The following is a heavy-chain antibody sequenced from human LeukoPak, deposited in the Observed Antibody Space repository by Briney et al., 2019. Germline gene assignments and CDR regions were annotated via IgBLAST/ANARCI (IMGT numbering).Heavy chain of an antibody. CDR2: IYYSGST. CDR1: GGSISSYY. D-gene: IGHD3-10*01. CDR3: ARGSRGVTPLDY. Sequence: SETLSLTCTVSGGSISSYYWSWIRQPPGKGPEWIGYIYYSGSTNYNPSLKSRVTISVDTSKNQFSLKLSSVTAADTAVYYCARGSRGVTPLDYWGQGTLVTVSS. V-gene: IGHV4-59*01. J-gene: IGHJ4*02.